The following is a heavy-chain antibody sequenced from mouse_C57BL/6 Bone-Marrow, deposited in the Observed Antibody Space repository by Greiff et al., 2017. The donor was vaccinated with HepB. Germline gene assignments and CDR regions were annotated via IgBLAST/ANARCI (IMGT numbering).Heavy chain of an antibody. CDR1: GYTFTSYG. V-gene: IGHV1-81*01. D-gene: IGHD2-2*01. CDR3: ARFYGYSLAMDY. Sequence: VHLVESGAELARPGASVKLSCKASGYTFTSYGISWVKQRTGQGLEWIGEIYPRSGNTYYNEKFKGKATLTADKSSSTAYMELRSLTSEDSAVYFCARFYGYSLAMDYWGQGTSVTVSS. J-gene: IGHJ4*01. CDR2: IYPRSGNT.